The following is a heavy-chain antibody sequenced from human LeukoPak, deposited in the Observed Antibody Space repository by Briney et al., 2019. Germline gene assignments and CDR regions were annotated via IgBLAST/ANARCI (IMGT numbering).Heavy chain of an antibody. CDR2: INWNGGST. CDR3: ARVTKGYYDFW. V-gene: IGHV3-20*04. Sequence: GGSLRLSCAASGFTFDDYGMSWVRQAPGKGLEWVSGINWNGGSTGYADSVKGRFTISRDNAKNSLYLQMNSLRAEDTAVYYCARVTKGYYDFWRGQGTLVTVSS. J-gene: IGHJ4*02. CDR1: GFTFDDYG. D-gene: IGHD3-3*01.